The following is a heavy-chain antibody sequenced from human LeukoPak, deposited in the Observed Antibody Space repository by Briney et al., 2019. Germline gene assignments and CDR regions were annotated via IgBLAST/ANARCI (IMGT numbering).Heavy chain of an antibody. CDR2: MNPNSGNT. CDR1: GYTFTSYG. Sequence: GASVKVSCKASGYTFTSYGINWVRQATGQGLEWMGWMNPNSGNTGYAQKFQGRVTMTRNTSISTAYMELSSLRSEDTALYYCAKSRPPGSYYFAFDYWGQGSLVTVSS. D-gene: IGHD1-26*01. J-gene: IGHJ4*02. V-gene: IGHV1-8*01. CDR3: AKSRPPGSYYFAFDY.